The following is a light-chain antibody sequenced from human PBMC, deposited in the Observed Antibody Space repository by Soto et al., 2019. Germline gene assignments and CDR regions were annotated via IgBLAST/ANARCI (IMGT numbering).Light chain of an antibody. J-gene: IGLJ1*01. CDR1: SSDIGSYDR. V-gene: IGLV2-18*02. CDR3: TSFTPSKTYI. CDR2: EVT. Sequence: QSVLTQPPSVSGSPGQSVTISCTGPSSDIGSYDRVSWYQQPPGTAPRLMIYEVTNRPSGVPDRFSGSKSGNTASLTISGLQPEDETDYYCTSFTPSKTYIFGTGTKVTV.